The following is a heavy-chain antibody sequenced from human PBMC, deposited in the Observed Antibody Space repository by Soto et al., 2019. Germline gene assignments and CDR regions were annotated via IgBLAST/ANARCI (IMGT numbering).Heavy chain of an antibody. Sequence: HPGGSLRLSCTPSGFTFGDYAMNWVRQAPGKGLEWVGFIRSKAYGGTPEYAASVEGRFTISRDDSKSIAYLQMNSLKTEDTAVYYCARDSYAPHVWGQGTTVTVSS. D-gene: IGHD4-17*01. CDR3: ARDSYAPHV. J-gene: IGHJ6*02. V-gene: IGHV3-49*04. CDR1: GFTFGDYA. CDR2: IRSKAYGGTP.